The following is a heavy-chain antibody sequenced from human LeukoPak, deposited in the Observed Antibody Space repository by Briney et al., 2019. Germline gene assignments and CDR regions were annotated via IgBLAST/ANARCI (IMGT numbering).Heavy chain of an antibody. V-gene: IGHV3-9*01. CDR3: AKDSAAVTEMGYFDY. Sequence: PGRSLRLSCAASGFTFGDYAMHWVRQAPGKGLEWVSGINWNSGSIGYADSVKGRFTISRDNAKNSLYLQMSSLRAEDTALYYCAKDSAAVTEMGYFDYWGQGTLVIVSS. CDR2: INWNSGSI. J-gene: IGHJ4*02. CDR1: GFTFGDYA. D-gene: IGHD5-18*01.